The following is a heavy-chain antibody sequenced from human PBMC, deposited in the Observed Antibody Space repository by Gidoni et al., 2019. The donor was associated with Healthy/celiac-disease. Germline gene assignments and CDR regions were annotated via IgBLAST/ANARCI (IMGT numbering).Heavy chain of an antibody. D-gene: IGHD4-17*01. CDR2: ISYDGSNK. Sequence: LEWVAVISYDGSNKYYAASVKSRFTISRDNSKNTLYLQMNILRAEDTAVYYCAKDSRNLYGDYAIYYYYGIDVWGQGTTVTVSS. CDR3: AKDSRNLYGDYAIYYYYGIDV. J-gene: IGHJ6*02. V-gene: IGHV3-30*18.